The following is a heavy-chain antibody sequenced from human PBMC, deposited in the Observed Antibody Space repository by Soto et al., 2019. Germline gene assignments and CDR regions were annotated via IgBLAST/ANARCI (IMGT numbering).Heavy chain of an antibody. CDR3: ARDGMVRGVLTHSFDY. J-gene: IGHJ4*02. D-gene: IGHD3-10*01. CDR2: IIPIFGTA. Sequence: QVQLVQSGAEVKKPGSSVKVSCKASGGTFSSYAISWVRQAPRQGLEWMGGIIPIFGTANYAQKFQGRVTITADESTSTAYMELSSLRSEDTAVYYCARDGMVRGVLTHSFDYWVQGTLVTVSS. V-gene: IGHV1-69*01. CDR1: GGTFSSYA.